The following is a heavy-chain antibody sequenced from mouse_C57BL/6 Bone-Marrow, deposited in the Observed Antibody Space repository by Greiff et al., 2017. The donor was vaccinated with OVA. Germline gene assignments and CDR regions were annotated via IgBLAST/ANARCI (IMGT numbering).Heavy chain of an antibody. D-gene: IGHD1-1*01. J-gene: IGHJ1*03. CDR1: GYSFTSYY. CDR2: IYPGSGNT. CDR3: ASHHYYGSSYPWYFDV. Sequence: VQLQQSGPELVKPGASVKISCKASGYSFTSYYIHWVKQRPGQGLEWIGWIYPGSGNTKYNEKFKGKATLTADTSSSTAYMQLSSLTSEDSAVYYCASHHYYGSSYPWYFDVWGTGTTVTVSS. V-gene: IGHV1-66*01.